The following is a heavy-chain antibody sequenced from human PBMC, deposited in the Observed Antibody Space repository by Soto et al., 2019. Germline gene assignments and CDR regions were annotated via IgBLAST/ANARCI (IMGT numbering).Heavy chain of an antibody. CDR3: ARSGNEGAVDY. J-gene: IGHJ4*02. D-gene: IGHD1-26*01. V-gene: IGHV6-1*01. CDR2: TYYRSKWYN. Sequence: HTLSLTCAISVDSVSSKSAAWNWTRQSPSRGLEWLGRTYYRSKWYNEYAVSVKSRIIINPDTSKNQFSLQLNSVTPEDTAVYYCARSGNEGAVDYWGQGTLVTVSS. CDR1: VDSVSSKSAA.